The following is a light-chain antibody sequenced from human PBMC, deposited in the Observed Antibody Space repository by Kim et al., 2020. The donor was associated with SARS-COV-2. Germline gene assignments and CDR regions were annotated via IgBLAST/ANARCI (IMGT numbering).Light chain of an antibody. CDR3: SSYTSSSTWV. Sequence: GQSIIISCTVISRVVVGYNYVSWYQQHPSKAPKLMIYDVSNRPSGVSNRLSGSKAGNTASMTISGLAAEDEADYYCSSYTSSSTWVFGGGTQLTVL. CDR1: SRVVVGYNY. CDR2: DVS. J-gene: IGLJ3*02. V-gene: IGLV2-14*03.